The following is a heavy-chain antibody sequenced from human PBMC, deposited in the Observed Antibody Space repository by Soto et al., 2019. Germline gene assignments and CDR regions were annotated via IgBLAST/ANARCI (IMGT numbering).Heavy chain of an antibody. CDR3: ARVSGSYYYGMDV. J-gene: IGHJ6*02. CDR2: IDHSGST. V-gene: IGHV4-4*02. D-gene: IGHD1-26*01. CDR1: GGSISSSNW. Sequence: QVQLQESGPGLVKPSGTLSLTCAVSGGSISSSNWWSWVRQPPGKGMEWIGEIDHSGSTNYNPSLKSRVTTSVDKSKNQFSLKLSSVTAADTAVYYCARVSGSYYYGMDVWGQGTTVTVSS.